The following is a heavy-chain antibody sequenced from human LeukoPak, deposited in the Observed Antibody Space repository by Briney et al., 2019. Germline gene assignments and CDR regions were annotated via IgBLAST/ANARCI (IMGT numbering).Heavy chain of an antibody. CDR2: INHSGST. CDR3: ARGGRWLQLGPLGY. D-gene: IGHD5-24*01. V-gene: IGHV4-34*01. J-gene: IGHJ4*02. CDR1: GGSFSGYY. Sequence: PSETLSLTCAVYGGSFSGYYWSWIRQPPGKGLEWIGEINHSGSTNYNPPLKSRVTISVDTSKNQFSLKLSSVTAADTAVYYCARGGRWLQLGPLGYWGQGTLVTVSS.